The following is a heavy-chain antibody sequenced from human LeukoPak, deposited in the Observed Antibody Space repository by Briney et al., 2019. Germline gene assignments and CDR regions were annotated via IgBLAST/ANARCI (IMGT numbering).Heavy chain of an antibody. CDR1: GFTFSTYT. CDR2: ISSSSNTI. Sequence: PGGSLRLSCAASGFTFSTYTMNWVRQGPGKGLEWVSQISSSSNTIYYADSVKGRFTISRDNLKKSLYLQLNSVRAEDTAVYYCARDPNPVAGVNFDCWGQGSLVTVSS. D-gene: IGHD3-16*01. CDR3: ARDPNPVAGVNFDC. V-gene: IGHV3-48*01. J-gene: IGHJ4*02.